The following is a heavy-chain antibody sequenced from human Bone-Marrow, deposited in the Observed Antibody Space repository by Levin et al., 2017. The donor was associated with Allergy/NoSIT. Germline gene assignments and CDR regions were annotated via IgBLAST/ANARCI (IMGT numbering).Heavy chain of an antibody. CDR1: GFTFSSYA. J-gene: IGHJ5*02. V-gene: IGHV3-30-3*01. D-gene: IGHD6-6*01. CDR3: ARGLGIAARPCNWFDP. CDR2: ISYDGSNK. Sequence: GGSLRLSCAASGFTFSSYAMHWVRQAPGKGLEWVAVISYDGSNKYYADSVKGRFTISRDNSKNTLYLQMNSLRAEDTAVYYCARGLGIAARPCNWFDPWGQGTLVTVSS.